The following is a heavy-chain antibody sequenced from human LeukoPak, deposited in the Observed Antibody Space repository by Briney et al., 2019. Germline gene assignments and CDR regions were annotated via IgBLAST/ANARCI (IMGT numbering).Heavy chain of an antibody. CDR2: IYYSGST. J-gene: IGHJ5*02. CDR3: ATLQDRGSFDP. Sequence: PSETLSLTCTVSGGSISSYYWSWIRQPPGKGLEWIGYIYYSGSTNYNPSLKSRVTISVDTSKNQFSLKLSSVTAADTAVYYCATLQDRGSFDPWGQGTLVTVSS. V-gene: IGHV4-59*01. D-gene: IGHD3-16*01. CDR1: GGSISSYY.